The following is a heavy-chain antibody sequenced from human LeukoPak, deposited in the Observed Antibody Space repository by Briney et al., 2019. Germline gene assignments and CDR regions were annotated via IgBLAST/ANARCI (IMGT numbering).Heavy chain of an antibody. J-gene: IGHJ4*02. CDR1: GFTFSSYS. V-gene: IGHV3-21*01. CDR3: ARDLARVIVVVPAAKDGVDY. Sequence: GGSLRLSCAASGFTFSSYSMNWVRRAPGKGLEWVSSISSSSSYIYYADSVKGRFTISRDNSKNTLYLQMNSLRAEDTAVYYCARDLARVIVVVPAAKDGVDYWGQGTLVTVSS. D-gene: IGHD2-2*01. CDR2: ISSSSSYI.